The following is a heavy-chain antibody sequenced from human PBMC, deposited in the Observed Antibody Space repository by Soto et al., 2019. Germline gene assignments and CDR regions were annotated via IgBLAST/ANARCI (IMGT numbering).Heavy chain of an antibody. Sequence: EVQLVESGGGLVQPGGSLTLSCAASGVTVSNNWMTWVRQAPGKGLELVSLIYSGGTTHYADSVKGRFTIYRDGSKNMVYLQMNGLRVEDTAVYYCARNLPETPLGYWGQGTLVTVS. D-gene: IGHD2-15*01. J-gene: IGHJ4*02. CDR2: IYSGGTT. V-gene: IGHV3-66*01. CDR3: ARNLPETPLGY. CDR1: GVTVSNNW.